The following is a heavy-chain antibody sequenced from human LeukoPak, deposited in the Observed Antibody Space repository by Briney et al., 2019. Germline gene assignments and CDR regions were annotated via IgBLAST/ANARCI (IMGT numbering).Heavy chain of an antibody. CDR1: GGSISSSSYY. D-gene: IGHD2-2*01. CDR2: IYYSGST. CDR3: ARRDVVVPAARRYYYYYMDV. Sequence: SETLSLTCTVSGGSISSSSYYWGWIRQPPGKGLEWIGSIYYSGSTYYNPSLKSRVTISVDTSKNQFSLKLSSVTAADTAVYYCARRDVVVPAARRYYYYYMDVWGKGTRSPSP. J-gene: IGHJ6*03. V-gene: IGHV4-39*01.